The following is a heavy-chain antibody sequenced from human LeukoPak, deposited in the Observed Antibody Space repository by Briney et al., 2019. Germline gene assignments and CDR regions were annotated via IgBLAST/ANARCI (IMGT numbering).Heavy chain of an antibody. V-gene: IGHV3-53*01. Sequence: GGSLRLSCEGSGFMFGNHGLNWVRQAPGKGLELVSVIYSGGSTYYADSVKGRFTISRVNSKNTLYLQMNSLRAEDTAVYYCARDHPYSGSYYVQDYWGQGTLVTVSS. CDR1: GFMFGNHG. D-gene: IGHD1-26*01. CDR3: ARDHPYSGSYYVQDY. J-gene: IGHJ4*02. CDR2: IYSGGST.